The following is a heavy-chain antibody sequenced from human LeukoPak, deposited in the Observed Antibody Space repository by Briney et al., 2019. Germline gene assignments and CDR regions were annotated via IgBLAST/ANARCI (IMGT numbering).Heavy chain of an antibody. Sequence: ASVKVSCKASGYTFTSYGISWVRQAPGQGLEWMGWISAYNGNTNYAQKLQGRVTMTTDTSTSTAYMELRSLRSDDTAVYYCATSKRGGSYGSDAFDIWGQGTMVTVSS. CDR3: ATSKRGGSYGSDAFDI. V-gene: IGHV1-18*01. CDR1: GYTFTSYG. CDR2: ISAYNGNT. D-gene: IGHD1-26*01. J-gene: IGHJ3*02.